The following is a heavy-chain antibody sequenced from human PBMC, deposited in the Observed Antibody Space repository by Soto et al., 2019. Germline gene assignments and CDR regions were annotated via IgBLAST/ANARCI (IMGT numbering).Heavy chain of an antibody. CDR1: GFTFTSCA. Sequence: GASVKVSCKASGFTFTSCAVRWVRQARGQRLEWIGWIVVGSGNTNYAQKFQERVTITRDMSTSTAYMELSSLRSEDTAVYYCAATYDILTGGYYYYGMDVWGQGTTVTVS. D-gene: IGHD3-9*01. J-gene: IGHJ6*02. V-gene: IGHV1-58*01. CDR2: IVVGSGNT. CDR3: AATYDILTGGYYYYGMDV.